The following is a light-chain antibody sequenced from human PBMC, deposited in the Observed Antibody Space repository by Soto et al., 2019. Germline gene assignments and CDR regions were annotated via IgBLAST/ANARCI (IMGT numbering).Light chain of an antibody. CDR2: RNN. CDR1: SSNIGSNY. CDR3: AAWDDSLSGRV. Sequence: QLVLTQPPSASGTPGQRVTISCSGSSSNIGSNYVYWYQQLPGTAPKLLIYRNNQRPSGVPDRFSGSKSGTSASLAISGLRSEDEADYYCAAWDDSLSGRVFGGGTTVTVL. V-gene: IGLV1-47*01. J-gene: IGLJ3*02.